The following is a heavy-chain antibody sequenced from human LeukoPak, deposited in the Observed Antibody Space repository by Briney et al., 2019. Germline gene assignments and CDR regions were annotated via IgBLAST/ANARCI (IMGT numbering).Heavy chain of an antibody. D-gene: IGHD4-23*01. CDR1: GGSFSGYY. CDR3: ARARRGYGGNPTGGDY. J-gene: IGHJ4*02. CDR2: INHSGST. V-gene: IGHV4-34*01. Sequence: SETLSLTCAVYGGSFSGYYWSWIRQSPGKGLEWIGEINHSGSTNYNPSLKSRVTISVDTSKNQFSLKLSSVTAADTAVYYCARARRGYGGNPTGGDYWGQGTLVTVSS.